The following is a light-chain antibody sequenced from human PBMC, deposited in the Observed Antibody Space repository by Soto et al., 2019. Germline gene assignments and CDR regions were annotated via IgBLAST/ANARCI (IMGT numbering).Light chain of an antibody. CDR1: NSDVGSYNY. V-gene: IGLV2-14*03. J-gene: IGLJ1*01. Sequence: QSVLTQPASVSGSPGQSITISCTGTNSDVGSYNYVSWHQQHPGKAPKLMIYNVYHRPSGISNRFSGSKSGNTASLTISGLQGEDEADYYCSSYTISRTYVFGTGTKVTVL. CDR2: NVY. CDR3: SSYTISRTYV.